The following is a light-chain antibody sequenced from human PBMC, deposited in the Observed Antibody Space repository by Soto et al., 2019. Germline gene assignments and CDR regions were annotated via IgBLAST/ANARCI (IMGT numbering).Light chain of an antibody. Sequence: IQMTQSPSTLSASVGDRVTITCRASQSIGSWLAWYQQRPGKAPKVLIYDASSLESGVPSRFSGSGSGTEFTLTISSLQPDDFATYYCQQYSSYSFTFGPGTKVEIK. J-gene: IGKJ3*01. CDR1: QSIGSW. V-gene: IGKV1-5*01. CDR3: QQYSSYSFT. CDR2: DAS.